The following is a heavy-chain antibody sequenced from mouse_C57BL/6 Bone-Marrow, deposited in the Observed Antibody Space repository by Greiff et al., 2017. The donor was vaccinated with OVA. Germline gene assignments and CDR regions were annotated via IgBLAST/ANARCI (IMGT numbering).Heavy chain of an antibody. Sequence: LQQSGAELVRPGSSVTLSCKDSYFAFMASAMHWVKQRPGHGLEWIGSFTMYSDATEYSENFKGKATLTANTSSSTAYMELSSLTSEDSAVYYCDRRYYGNYYAMDYWGQGTSVTVSS. V-gene: IGHV1-49*01. CDR3: DRRYYGNYYAMDY. CDR2: FTMYSDAT. CDR1: YFAFMASA. D-gene: IGHD2-1*01. J-gene: IGHJ4*01.